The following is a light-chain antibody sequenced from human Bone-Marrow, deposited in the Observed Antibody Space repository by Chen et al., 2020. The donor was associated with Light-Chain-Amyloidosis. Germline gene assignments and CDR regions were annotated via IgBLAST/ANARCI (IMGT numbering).Light chain of an antibody. CDR1: NIGSKS. J-gene: IGLJ3*02. Sequence: SYVLTQPPSVSGAPGKRARTTCGGNNIGSKSVHWYQQRPGQAPVLVVYADEYRPSGIPERFSGSNSGNTATLTISRVEAGEEADYYCQVWDGSSDHWMFGGGTKLTVL. CDR2: ADE. CDR3: QVWDGSSDHWM. V-gene: IGLV3-21*03.